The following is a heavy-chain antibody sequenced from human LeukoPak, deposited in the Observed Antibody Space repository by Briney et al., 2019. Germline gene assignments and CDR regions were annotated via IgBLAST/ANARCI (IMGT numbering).Heavy chain of an antibody. D-gene: IGHD2-2*01. CDR3: ARVRFDCSSTSCYYWFDP. J-gene: IGHJ5*02. CDR1: GYTFTGYY. V-gene: IGHV1-18*04. Sequence: ASVKVSCKASGYTFTGYYMHWVRQAPGQGLEWMGGISAYNGNTNYAQKLQGRVTMTTDTSTSTAYMEPRSQRSDDTAVYYCARVRFDCSSTSCYYWFDPWGQGTLVTVSS. CDR2: ISAYNGNT.